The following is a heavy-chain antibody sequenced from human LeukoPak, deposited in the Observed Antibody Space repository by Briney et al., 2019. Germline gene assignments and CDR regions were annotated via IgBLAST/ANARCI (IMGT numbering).Heavy chain of an antibody. Sequence: KTGGSLRLSCAASGFTFSNAWMSWVRQAPGKGLEWVGRIKSKTDGGTTDYAAPVKGRFTISRDDSKNTRYLQMNSLKTEDTAVYYCTTGGVSVVVPAAMASFYYGMDVWGQGTTVTVSS. CDR3: TTGGVSVVVPAAMASFYYGMDV. D-gene: IGHD2-2*01. J-gene: IGHJ6*02. CDR1: GFTFSNAW. CDR2: IKSKTDGGTT. V-gene: IGHV3-15*01.